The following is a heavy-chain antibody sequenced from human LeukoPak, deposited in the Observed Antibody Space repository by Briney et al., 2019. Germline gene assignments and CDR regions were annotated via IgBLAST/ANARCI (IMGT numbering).Heavy chain of an antibody. CDR1: GFTFSSYA. CDR2: ISYDGSNK. V-gene: IGHV3-30-3*01. Sequence: GRSLRLSCAASGFTFSSYAMHWVRQAPGKGLEWVAVISYDGSNKYYADSVKGRFTISRDNSKNTLYLQMNSLRAEDTAVYYCAREDIVVVPAASGGLDYWGQGTLVTVSS. D-gene: IGHD2-2*01. CDR3: AREDIVVVPAASGGLDY. J-gene: IGHJ4*02.